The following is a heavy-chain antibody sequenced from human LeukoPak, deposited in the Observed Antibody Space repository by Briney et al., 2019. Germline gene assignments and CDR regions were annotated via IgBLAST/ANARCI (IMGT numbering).Heavy chain of an antibody. CDR1: GFTFSDYY. CDR2: VSGSGGST. D-gene: IGHD1-26*01. CDR3: ATPLYSGSYSPFDY. V-gene: IGHV3-23*01. J-gene: IGHJ4*02. Sequence: GGSLRLSCAASGFTFSDYYMSWIRQAPGKGLEWVSRVSGSGGSTYYADSVKGRFTISRDNSKNTLYLQMNSLRAEDTAVYYCATPLYSGSYSPFDYWGQGTLVTVSS.